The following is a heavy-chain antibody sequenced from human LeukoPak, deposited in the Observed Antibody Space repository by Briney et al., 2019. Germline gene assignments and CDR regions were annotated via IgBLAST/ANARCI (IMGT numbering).Heavy chain of an antibody. Sequence: TAETLTLTCAVYGWSSRGYYWNWPWIPQSPGKGRVWNGEINDSGIPNFNTYLKSRVNISENKSLNPISMKQTSVTLSDTIVYFSAKGTTRRSFGKDYYYYMDVWGKGTTVTVSS. CDR2: INDSGIP. V-gene: IGHV4-34*01. CDR3: AKGTTRRSFGKDYYYYMDV. D-gene: IGHD1-14*01. J-gene: IGHJ6*03. CDR1: GWSSRGYY.